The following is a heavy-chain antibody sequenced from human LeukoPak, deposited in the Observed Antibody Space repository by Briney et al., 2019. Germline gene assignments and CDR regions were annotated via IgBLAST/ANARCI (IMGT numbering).Heavy chain of an antibody. J-gene: IGHJ4*02. D-gene: IGHD6-19*01. Sequence: GGSLRLSCAASGFTLSSYAMSWVRQAPGKGLEWVSAISGSGGSTYYADSVKGRFTISRDNSKNTLYLQMNSLRAEDTAVYYCAKSLLGSGWYLVDYWGQGTLVTVSS. V-gene: IGHV3-23*01. CDR2: ISGSGGST. CDR1: GFTLSSYA. CDR3: AKSLLGSGWYLVDY.